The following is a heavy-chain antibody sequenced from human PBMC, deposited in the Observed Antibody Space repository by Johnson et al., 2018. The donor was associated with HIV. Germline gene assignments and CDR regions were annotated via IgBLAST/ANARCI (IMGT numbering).Heavy chain of an antibody. J-gene: IGHJ3*02. Sequence: VQLVESGGGLVKPGGSLRLSCAASGFTFSNAWMSWVRQAPGKGLEWVSAISGSGGSTYYADSVKGRFTISRDNSKNTLYLQLNSLRAEDTAVYSCSRFRQWLVFPAFDIWGQGTMVTVSS. V-gene: IGHV3-23*04. CDR1: GFTFSNAW. CDR2: ISGSGGST. D-gene: IGHD6-19*01. CDR3: SRFRQWLVFPAFDI.